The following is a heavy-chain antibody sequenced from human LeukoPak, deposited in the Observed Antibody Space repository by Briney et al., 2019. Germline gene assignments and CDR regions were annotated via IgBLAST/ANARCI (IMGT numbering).Heavy chain of an antibody. Sequence: ASVKVPCKASGDTFTGYYMHWVRQAPGQGLEWMGWINPNSGGTNYAQKFQGRVTMTRDTSISTAYMELSRLRSDDTAVYYCAGGPGIAVAGGLGRTDYWGQGTLVTVSS. CDR3: AGGPGIAVAGGLGRTDY. V-gene: IGHV1-2*02. D-gene: IGHD6-19*01. J-gene: IGHJ4*02. CDR1: GDTFTGYY. CDR2: INPNSGGT.